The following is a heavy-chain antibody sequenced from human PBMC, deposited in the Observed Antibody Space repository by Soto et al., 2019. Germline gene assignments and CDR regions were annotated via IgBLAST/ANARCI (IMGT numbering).Heavy chain of an antibody. CDR2: INSGGSST. CDR3: ARDRKKGHDSSGYYYYHY. V-gene: IGHV3-74*01. D-gene: IGHD3-22*01. Sequence: GGSLRLSCAASGFTFSSYWMHWVRQAPGKGLVWVSRINSGGSSTSYADSVKGRFTISRDNAKNTLYLQMNSLRAEDTAVYYCARDRKKGHDSSGYYYYHYWGQGTLVTVSS. CDR1: GFTFSSYW. J-gene: IGHJ4*02.